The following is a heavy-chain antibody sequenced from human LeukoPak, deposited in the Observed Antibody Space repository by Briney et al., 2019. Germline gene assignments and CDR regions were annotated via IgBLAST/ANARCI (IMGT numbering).Heavy chain of an antibody. CDR1: GFTFSSYW. V-gene: IGHV3-74*01. J-gene: IGHJ4*02. D-gene: IGHD6-19*01. Sequence: GGTLRFSCAASGFTFSSYWMHWVRQAPGKGLVWVSRINSDGSSTSYADSVKGRFTISRDNAKNTLYLQMNSLRAEDTAVYYCARGATAVAGTLLHYWGQGTLVTVSS. CDR2: INSDGSST. CDR3: ARGATAVAGTLLHY.